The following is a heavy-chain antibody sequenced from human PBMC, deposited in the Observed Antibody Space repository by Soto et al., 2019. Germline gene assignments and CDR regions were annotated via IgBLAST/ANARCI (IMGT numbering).Heavy chain of an antibody. V-gene: IGHV1-18*01. J-gene: IGHJ5*01. D-gene: IGHD3-16*01. Sequence: QVQLVQSGAEVKKPGASVKVSCKASGYTFTNFGISWVRQAPGQGLEWMGWISAYNGNTNSTQNFQGRVSMTTNTSTSTAYMELRSLRSDDTAVYYCVRGGTPIDSWGQGTLVTVSS. CDR3: VRGGTPIDS. CDR2: ISAYNGNT. CDR1: GYTFTNFG.